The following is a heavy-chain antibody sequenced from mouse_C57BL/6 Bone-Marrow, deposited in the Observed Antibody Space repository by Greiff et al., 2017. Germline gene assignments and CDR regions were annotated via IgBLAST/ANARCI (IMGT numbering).Heavy chain of an antibody. J-gene: IGHJ1*03. CDR2: IDPSDSYT. V-gene: IGHV1-69*01. CDR3: ARIKTISV. D-gene: IGHD1-1*02. CDR1: GYTFTSYW. Sequence: QVHVKQPGAELVMPGASVKLSCKASGYTFTSYWMHWVKQRPGQGLEWIGEIDPSDSYTNYNQKFKGKSTLTVDKSSSTAYMQLSSLTSEDSAVYYCARIKTISVWGTGTTVTVSS.